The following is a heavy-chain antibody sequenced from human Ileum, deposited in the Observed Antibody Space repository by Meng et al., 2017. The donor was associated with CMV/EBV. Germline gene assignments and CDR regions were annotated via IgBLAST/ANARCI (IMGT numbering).Heavy chain of an antibody. V-gene: IGHV3-21*01. D-gene: IGHD4-11*01. CDR2: ITSGATVK. CDR1: GFNFTVYS. Sequence: GGSLRLSCAASGFNFTVYSMDWVRQAPGKGLEWVASITSGATVKHYADSVQGRFTISRDNTKNSLYLQMDSLRAEDTAVYYCARDNDYSNTYWGQG. CDR3: ARDNDYSNTY. J-gene: IGHJ4*02.